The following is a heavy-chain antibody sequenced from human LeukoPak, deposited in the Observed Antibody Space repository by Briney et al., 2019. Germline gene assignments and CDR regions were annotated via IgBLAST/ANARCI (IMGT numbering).Heavy chain of an antibody. CDR1: GDSIGSGGNF. CDR3: AREGPHPVYDV. CDR2: IYYTGTA. V-gene: IGHV4-31*03. D-gene: IGHD5/OR15-5a*01. Sequence: SETLSLTCTVSGDSIGSGGNFWTWLRQHPGKGLEYIGYIYYTGTASYNPSLESRVVMSVNTSTRQFSLRLSSVTAADAAVYFCAREGPHPVYDVWGPGIQVTVSS. J-gene: IGHJ4*02.